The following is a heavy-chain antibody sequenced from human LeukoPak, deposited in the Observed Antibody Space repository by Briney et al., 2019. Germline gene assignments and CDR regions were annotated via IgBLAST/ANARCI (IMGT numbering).Heavy chain of an antibody. CDR1: GFTFSSYS. J-gene: IGHJ4*02. CDR2: ISSSSSTI. V-gene: IGHV3-48*01. D-gene: IGHD3-16*02. Sequence: GGSLRLSCAASGFTFSSYSMNWVRQAPGKGLEWVSYISSSSSTIYYADSVKGRFTISRDNAKNSLYLQMNSLRAEDTAVYYCARGDYDYVWGSYRYYYFDYWGQGTLVTVSP. CDR3: ARGDYDYVWGSYRYYYFDY.